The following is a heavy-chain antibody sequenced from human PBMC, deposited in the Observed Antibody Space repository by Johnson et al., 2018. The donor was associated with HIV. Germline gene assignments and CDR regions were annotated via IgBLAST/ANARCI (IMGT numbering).Heavy chain of an antibody. CDR2: ISWNSGSI. D-gene: IGHD2-15*01. J-gene: IGHJ3*02. Sequence: VQLVESGGGVVRPGGSLRLSCAASRFTFDDYVMSWVRHAPGKGLAWVSGISWNSGSIGYADSVKGRFTISRDNSKNTLYLQMGSLRAEDTAVYYCARDGVVVVPGGWGAFDIWGQGTMVTVSS. V-gene: IGHV3-20*04. CDR3: ARDGVVVVPGGWGAFDI. CDR1: RFTFDDYV.